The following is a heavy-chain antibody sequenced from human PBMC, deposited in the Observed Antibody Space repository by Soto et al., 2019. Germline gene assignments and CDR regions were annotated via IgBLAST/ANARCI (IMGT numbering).Heavy chain of an antibody. CDR2: ITNTGGGT. V-gene: IGHV3-23*01. Sequence: GGSLRLSCAASGFMFNTYAMTWVRQAPGKGLEWVATITNTGGGTYYADSGKGRFTISRDNSNNRLYLQMYSLRAEDTAVYFCANRPRYYNMDVWGQGTTVTVSS. J-gene: IGHJ6*02. CDR3: ANRPRYYNMDV. CDR1: GFMFNTYA.